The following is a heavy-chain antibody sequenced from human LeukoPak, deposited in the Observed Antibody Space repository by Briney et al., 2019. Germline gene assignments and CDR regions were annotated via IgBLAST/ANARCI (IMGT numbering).Heavy chain of an antibody. Sequence: GESLKISCKGSGYTFTNYWISWVRQMPGKGLEWMGVIYPRDSRTTYSPSFQGQVTISADKSISTAYLQLSSLKASDTAIYYCARHLSDITSCPNYWGPGTLVTVSS. CDR2: IYPRDSRT. CDR1: GYTFTNYW. CDR3: ARHLSDITSCPNY. D-gene: IGHD3-10*01. J-gene: IGHJ4*02. V-gene: IGHV5-51*01.